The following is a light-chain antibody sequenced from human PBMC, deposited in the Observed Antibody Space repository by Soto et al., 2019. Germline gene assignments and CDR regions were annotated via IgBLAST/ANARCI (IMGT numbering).Light chain of an antibody. V-gene: IGKV1-5*03. Sequence: EIQMTQSPSTLPASVGDRVTITCLAGQNIHNWLAWYQQKPGKVPKVLIYKASTLESGVPSRFSGSGSGTEFTLTISSLQPDDFATYFWQQYNFYWTFGQGTKVELK. CDR1: QNIHNW. CDR3: QQYNFYWT. J-gene: IGKJ1*01. CDR2: KAS.